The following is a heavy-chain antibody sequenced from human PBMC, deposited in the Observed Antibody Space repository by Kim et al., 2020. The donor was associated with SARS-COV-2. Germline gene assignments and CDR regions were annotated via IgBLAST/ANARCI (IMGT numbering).Heavy chain of an antibody. CDR1: GGSISSSSYY. CDR2: IYYSGST. J-gene: IGHJ5*02. D-gene: IGHD3-10*01. Sequence: SETLSLTCTVSGGSISSSSYYWGWIRQPPGKGLEWIGSIYYSGSTYYNPSLKSRVTISVDTSKNQFSLKLSSVTAADTAVYYCARHSYYYGSGSYYKNWFDPWGQGTLVTVSS. V-gene: IGHV4-39*01. CDR3: ARHSYYYGSGSYYKNWFDP.